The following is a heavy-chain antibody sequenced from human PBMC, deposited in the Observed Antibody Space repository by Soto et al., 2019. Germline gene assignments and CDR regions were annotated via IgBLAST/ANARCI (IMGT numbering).Heavy chain of an antibody. CDR1: GYPFIGYS. CDR3: ARDVSCGGAPACPDMDV. Sequence: XAVKVSCKASGYPFIGYSITWVRQAPGQGLEWMGRISGYNGNTNYARTLRGRLTLTTDTSTSTAYMELRSLTSDDTAVYYCARDVSCGGAPACPDMDVWGQGTTVTVPS. D-gene: IGHD2-21*01. V-gene: IGHV1-18*04. J-gene: IGHJ6*02. CDR2: ISGYNGNT.